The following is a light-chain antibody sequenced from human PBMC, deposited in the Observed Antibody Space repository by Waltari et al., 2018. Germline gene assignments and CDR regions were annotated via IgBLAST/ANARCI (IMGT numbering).Light chain of an antibody. J-gene: IGLJ2*01. Sequence: QSALTQPASVSGSPGQSITISCTGTSSDIGNSNYVSWYQQHPGQAPKLMIYDVSNRPAGVSIRCSGSKSGNTASLTISGLQAEDEADYYCTSCTSNTLVFGGGTKLAVL. CDR2: DVS. V-gene: IGLV2-14*03. CDR1: SSDIGNSNY. CDR3: TSCTSNTLV.